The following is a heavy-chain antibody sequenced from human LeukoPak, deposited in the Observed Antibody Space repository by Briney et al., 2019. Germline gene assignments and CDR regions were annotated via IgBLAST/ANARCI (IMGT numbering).Heavy chain of an antibody. J-gene: IGHJ4*02. CDR3: ASIGRPSSSDGDY. V-gene: IGHV3-53*04. CDR2: IYSGGST. Sequence: QSGGSLRLSCAASGFTVSSNYMSWVRQAPGKGLEWVSVIYSGGSTYYADSVKGRFTISRPNSKNTLYLQMNSLTAEDTAVYPCASIGRPSSSDGDYWGQGTLVTVSS. D-gene: IGHD6-6*01. CDR1: GFTVSSNY.